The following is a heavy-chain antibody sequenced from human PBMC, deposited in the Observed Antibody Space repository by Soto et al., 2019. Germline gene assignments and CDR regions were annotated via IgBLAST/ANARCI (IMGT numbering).Heavy chain of an antibody. CDR2: VYFSGST. J-gene: IGHJ4*02. CDR1: GGSINGYY. V-gene: IGHV4-59*01. CDR3: ARQEAVPGTPFDS. Sequence: QVHLQESGPGLVKPSETLSLTCTVSGGSINGYYCNWIRQPPGKGLEWLGYVYFSGSTHYNPSLKTRLTISVDTSKKQFSLTLSSVTAADTAVYFCARQEAVPGTPFDSWGQGTLVSVSS. D-gene: IGHD6-19*01.